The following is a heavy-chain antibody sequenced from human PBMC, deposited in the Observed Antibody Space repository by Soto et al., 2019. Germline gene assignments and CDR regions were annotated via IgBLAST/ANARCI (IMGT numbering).Heavy chain of an antibody. CDR2: ISAYNGNT. Sequence: ASVKVSCKASGYTFTSYGISWVRQAPGQGLEWMGWISAYNGNTNYAQKLQGRVTMTTDTSTSTAYMELRSLRSDDTAVYYCARGGYGSGSTWRRFWFDPWGQGTLVTVSS. D-gene: IGHD3-10*01. V-gene: IGHV1-18*01. J-gene: IGHJ5*02. CDR3: ARGGYGSGSTWRRFWFDP. CDR1: GYTFTSYG.